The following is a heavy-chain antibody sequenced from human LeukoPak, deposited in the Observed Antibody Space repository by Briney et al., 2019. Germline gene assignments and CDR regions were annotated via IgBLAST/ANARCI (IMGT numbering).Heavy chain of an antibody. Sequence: GRSLRLSCAASGFTFDDYAMHWVRQAPGKGLEWVSGISWNSGSIGYADSVKGRFTISRDNAKNSLYLQMNSLRAEDTALYYCAKGGGATRTENWFDPWGQGTLVTVSS. J-gene: IGHJ5*02. V-gene: IGHV3-9*01. CDR2: ISWNSGSI. CDR1: GFTFDDYA. CDR3: AKGGGATRTENWFDP. D-gene: IGHD1-1*01.